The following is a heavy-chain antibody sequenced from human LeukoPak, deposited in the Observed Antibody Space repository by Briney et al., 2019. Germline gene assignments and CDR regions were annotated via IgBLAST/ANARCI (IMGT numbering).Heavy chain of an antibody. Sequence: GASVKVSCKASGYTFTSYGISWVRQAPGQGLEWVGWISAYNGNTNYAQKLQGRVTMTTDISTSTAYMELRSLRSDDTAVYYCARDFWCSGGSCIDAFDIWGQGTMVTVSS. D-gene: IGHD2-15*01. CDR2: ISAYNGNT. CDR3: ARDFWCSGGSCIDAFDI. J-gene: IGHJ3*02. V-gene: IGHV1-18*01. CDR1: GYTFTSYG.